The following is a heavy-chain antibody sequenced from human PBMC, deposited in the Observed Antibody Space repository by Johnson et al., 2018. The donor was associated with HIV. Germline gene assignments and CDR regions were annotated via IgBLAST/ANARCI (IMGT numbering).Heavy chain of an antibody. Sequence: VQLVESGGGVVQPGRSLRLYCAASGFTFSSYGMHWVRQAPGKGLEWVSAIGTAGDTYYPGSVKGRFTISRENAKNSLYLQMNSLRAGDTAVYYCARAYGDYDDAFDIWGQGTMVTVSS. V-gene: IGHV3-13*01. CDR3: ARAYGDYDDAFDI. D-gene: IGHD4-17*01. CDR1: GFTFSSYG. J-gene: IGHJ3*02. CDR2: IGTAGDT.